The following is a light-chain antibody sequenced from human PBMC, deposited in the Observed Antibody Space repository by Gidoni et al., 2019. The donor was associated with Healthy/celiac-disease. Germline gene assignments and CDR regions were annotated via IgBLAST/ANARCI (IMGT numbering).Light chain of an antibody. CDR1: QGISSY. CDR3: QQLNSYPLFT. J-gene: IGKJ3*01. Sequence: DIQLTQPPSFLSASVGDRVTITGRASQGISSYLAWYQQKPGKAPKLLIYAASTLQSGVPSRFSGSGSGTEFTLTISSLQPEDFATYYCQQLNSYPLFTFGPGTKVDIK. CDR2: AAS. V-gene: IGKV1-9*01.